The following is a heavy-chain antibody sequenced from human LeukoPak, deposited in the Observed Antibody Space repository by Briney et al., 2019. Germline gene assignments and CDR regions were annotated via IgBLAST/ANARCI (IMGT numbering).Heavy chain of an antibody. J-gene: IGHJ4*02. CDR3: ARDEDDGDYAPWDY. V-gene: IGHV3-7*03. CDR2: IKQDGSEK. Sequence: PGGSLSLSCAASGFTFSSYWMSWVRQAPGKGLEWVANIKQDGSEKYYVDSVKGRFTISRDNAKNSLYLQMNSLRAEDTAVYYCARDEDDGDYAPWDYWGQGTLVTVSS. D-gene: IGHD4-17*01. CDR1: GFTFSSYW.